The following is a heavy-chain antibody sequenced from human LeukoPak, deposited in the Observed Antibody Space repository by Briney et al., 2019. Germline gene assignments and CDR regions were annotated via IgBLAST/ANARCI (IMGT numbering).Heavy chain of an antibody. CDR1: GFTFSSYA. D-gene: IGHD2-15*01. J-gene: IGHJ4*02. V-gene: IGHV3-30-3*01. CDR3: ARDDLYCSGGTCYSPPFDY. Sequence: GRSLRLSCAASGFTFSSYATHWVRQAPGKGLEWEAVISYDGNNKYYADSVKGRFTISRDNSKNTLYLQMNSLRAEDTAVYYCARDDLYCSGGTCYSPPFDYWGQGTLVTVSS. CDR2: ISYDGNNK.